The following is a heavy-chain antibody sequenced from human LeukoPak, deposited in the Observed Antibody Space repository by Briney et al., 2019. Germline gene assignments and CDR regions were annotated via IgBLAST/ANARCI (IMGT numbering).Heavy chain of an antibody. CDR1: GGSISSYY. CDR2: IYYSGST. V-gene: IGHV4-59*08. D-gene: IGHD3-22*01. J-gene: IGHJ4*02. Sequence: PSETLSLTCTVSGGSISSYYWSWIRQPPGKGLEWIGYIYYSGSTNYNPSLKSRVTISVDTSKNQFSLKLSSVTAADTAVYYCARNRRSGYFDFDYWGQGTLVTASS. CDR3: ARNRRSGYFDFDY.